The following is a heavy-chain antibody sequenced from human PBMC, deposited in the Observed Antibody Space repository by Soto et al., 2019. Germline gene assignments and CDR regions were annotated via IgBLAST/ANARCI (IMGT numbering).Heavy chain of an antibody. V-gene: IGHV3-74*01. Sequence: EVQLVESGGGLVQPGGSLRLSCAASGFTFSTYWMHWVRQAPGKGLVWVSRIIGDGSTTNYADSVKGRFTISRDNVKNMLYLQVSGLRAADTAVYYCARGGLRSYGFDPWGQGTLVTVSS. CDR3: ARGGLRSYGFDP. J-gene: IGHJ5*02. CDR2: IIGDGSTT. D-gene: IGHD2-15*01. CDR1: GFTFSTYW.